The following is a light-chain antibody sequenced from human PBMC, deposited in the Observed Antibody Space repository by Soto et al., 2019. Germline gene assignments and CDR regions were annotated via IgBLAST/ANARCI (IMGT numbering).Light chain of an antibody. CDR3: QQYGSSPYT. V-gene: IGKV3-20*01. CDR1: QSVSRIY. Sequence: EIVLTQSPGTLSLSPGERATLSCRASQSVSRIYLAWYQQKPDQAPRLLIYGASSRATGIPDRFSGSGSGTDFTLTISRLEPEDFAVYYCQQYGSSPYTFGQGTKVDIK. J-gene: IGKJ2*01. CDR2: GAS.